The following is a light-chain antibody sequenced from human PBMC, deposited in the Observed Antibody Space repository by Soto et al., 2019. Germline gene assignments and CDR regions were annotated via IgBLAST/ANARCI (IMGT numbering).Light chain of an antibody. CDR3: KQYNSYSRT. J-gene: IGKJ1*01. Sequence: DIQMTQSPSTLYASVADRVTLTCRGSQSISCWLAWYQHKPGKAPQLLIYDAASLESGVPSRCKCSGAGTEVTLTNSSLLHDDFATYYGKQYNSYSRTFGQGPMVEIK. V-gene: IGKV1-5*01. CDR1: QSISCW. CDR2: DAA.